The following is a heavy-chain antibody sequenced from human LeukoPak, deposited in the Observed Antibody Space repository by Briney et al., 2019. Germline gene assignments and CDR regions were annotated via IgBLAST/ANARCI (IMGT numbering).Heavy chain of an antibody. V-gene: IGHV4-59*01. CDR3: ARGYYGSGSYWDP. Sequence: PSETLSLTCTVSGGSISSYYWSWIRQPPGKGLEWIGYIYYSGSTNYNPSLKNRVTISVDTSKNQFSLKLSSVTAADTAVYYCARGYYGSGSYWDPWGQGTLVTVSS. CDR1: GGSISSYY. J-gene: IGHJ5*02. CDR2: IYYSGST. D-gene: IGHD3-10*01.